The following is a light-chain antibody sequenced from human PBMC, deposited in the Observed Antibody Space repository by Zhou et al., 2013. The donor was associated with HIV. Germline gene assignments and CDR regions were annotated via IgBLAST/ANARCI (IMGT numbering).Light chain of an antibody. Sequence: IVLTQSPDTLSLSPGERVTLSCRASQSVSSSYLAWYQQKPGQAPRLLIYGASSRATGIPDRFSGSGSGTDFTLTISRLEPEDFAVYYCQQYGSSPPVTFGQGTKVEIK. J-gene: IGKJ1*01. CDR2: GAS. CDR3: QQYGSSPPVT. V-gene: IGKV3-20*01. CDR1: QSVSSSY.